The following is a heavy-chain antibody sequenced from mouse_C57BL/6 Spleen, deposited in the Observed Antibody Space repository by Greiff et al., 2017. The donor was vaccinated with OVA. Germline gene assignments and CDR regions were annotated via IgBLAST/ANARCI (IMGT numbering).Heavy chain of an antibody. D-gene: IGHD1-1*01. CDR3: ARTLYYGSSYFDY. CDR2: IDPSDSYT. Sequence: QVQLQQPGAELVMPGASVKLSCKASGYTFTSYWMHWVKQRPGQGLAWIGEIDPSDSYTNYNQKFKGKSTLTVDKSSSTAYMQLSSLTSEDSAVYYCARTLYYGSSYFDYWGQGTTLTVSS. CDR1: GYTFTSYW. V-gene: IGHV1-69*01. J-gene: IGHJ2*01.